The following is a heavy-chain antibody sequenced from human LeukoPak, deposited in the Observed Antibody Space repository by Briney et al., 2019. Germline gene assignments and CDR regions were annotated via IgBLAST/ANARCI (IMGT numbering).Heavy chain of an antibody. Sequence: SGTLSLTCTVSGGSISSSSYYWGWIRQPPGKGLEWIGSIYYSGSTYYNPSLKSRVTISVDTSKNQFSLKLSSVTAADTAVYYCARRCSSTSCYNDAIDYWGQGTLVTVSS. CDR1: GGSISSSSYY. J-gene: IGHJ4*02. V-gene: IGHV4-39*01. D-gene: IGHD2-2*02. CDR2: IYYSGST. CDR3: ARRCSSTSCYNDAIDY.